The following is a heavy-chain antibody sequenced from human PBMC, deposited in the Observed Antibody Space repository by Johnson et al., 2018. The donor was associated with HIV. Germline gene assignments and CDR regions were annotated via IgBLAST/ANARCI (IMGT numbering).Heavy chain of an antibody. CDR1: GFTFSSYA. Sequence: VQLVESGGGVVQPGRSLRLSCAASGFTFSSYAMHWVRQAPGKGLEWVAVISYDGSNKYYAASVKGRFTISRDNSKNTLYLQMNSLRAEDTAVYYCARDPVGIVGATEARGAFDIWGQGTMVTVSS. CDR2: ISYDGSNK. V-gene: IGHV3-30*04. J-gene: IGHJ3*02. D-gene: IGHD1-26*01. CDR3: ARDPVGIVGATEARGAFDI.